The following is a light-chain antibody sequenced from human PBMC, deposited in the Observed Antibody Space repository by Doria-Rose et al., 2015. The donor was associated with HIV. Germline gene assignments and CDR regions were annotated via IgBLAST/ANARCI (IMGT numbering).Light chain of an antibody. Sequence: DIRVTQSPESLGMSLGERTTLNCKSNPSLLYTSKNYLAWYQQKPGQPPKLLIYWAPTRQSGVPARFSGSGSGTDFTLTISSLEAEDVAVYYCQQYYDTPSFGPGTTVDIK. CDR1: PSLLYTSKNY. J-gene: IGKJ3*01. CDR3: QQYYDTPS. CDR2: WAP. V-gene: IGKV4-1*01.